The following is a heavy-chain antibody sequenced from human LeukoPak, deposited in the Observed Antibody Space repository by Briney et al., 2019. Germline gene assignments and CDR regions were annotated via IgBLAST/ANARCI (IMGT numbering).Heavy chain of an antibody. CDR3: ARDQPYSNYAIDY. CDR2: ISSSSSYI. D-gene: IGHD4-11*01. CDR1: GFTFSSYS. Sequence: PGGSLRLSCAASGFTFSSYSTNWVRQAPGKGLEWVSSISSSSSYIYYADSVKGRFTISRDNAKNSLYLQMNSLRAEDTAVYYCARDQPYSNYAIDYRGQGTLVTVSS. V-gene: IGHV3-21*01. J-gene: IGHJ4*02.